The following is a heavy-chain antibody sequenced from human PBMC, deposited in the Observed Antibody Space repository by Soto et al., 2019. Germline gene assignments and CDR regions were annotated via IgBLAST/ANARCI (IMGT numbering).Heavy chain of an antibody. CDR2: ISSSSSTI. J-gene: IGHJ4*02. CDR1: GFPFSSYS. Sequence: AGGSLRLSCAASGFPFSSYSMNWVRQAPGKGLEWVSYISSSSSTIYYADSVKGRFTISRDNAKNSLYLQMNSLRDEDTAVYYCARDVGYYYDSSGYYRFDYWGQGTLVTVSS. D-gene: IGHD3-22*01. CDR3: ARDVGYYYDSSGYYRFDY. V-gene: IGHV3-48*02.